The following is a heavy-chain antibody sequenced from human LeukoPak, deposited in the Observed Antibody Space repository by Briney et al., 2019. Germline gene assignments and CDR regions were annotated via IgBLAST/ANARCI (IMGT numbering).Heavy chain of an antibody. CDR1: GGSISSGGYY. Sequence: PSQTLSLTCTVSGGSISSGGYYWSWIRQHPGKGLEWIGYIYYSGSTYYNPSLKSRVTISVDTSKNQFSLKLSSVTAADTAVYYCARVLFGGNPPSPAYYFDYWGQGTLVTVSS. CDR2: IYYSGST. CDR3: ARVLFGGNPPSPAYYFDY. J-gene: IGHJ4*02. D-gene: IGHD4-23*01. V-gene: IGHV4-31*03.